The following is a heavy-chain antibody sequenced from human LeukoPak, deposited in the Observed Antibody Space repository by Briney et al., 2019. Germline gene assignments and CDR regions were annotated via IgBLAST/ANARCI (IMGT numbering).Heavy chain of an antibody. CDR1: GFTFSCYW. D-gene: IGHD2-2*01. CDR3: ARSRYCTSNSCYSDY. CDR2: IKQAGSEK. V-gene: IGHV3-7*01. J-gene: IGHJ4*02. Sequence: GGSLRLSCAASGFTFSCYWMSWVRPAPGKGQARVANIKQAGSEKYYVDSVKGRFTISRDNAKNSLYLQMNSLRAEDTAVYYCARSRYCTSNSCYSDYWGQGTLVTVSS.